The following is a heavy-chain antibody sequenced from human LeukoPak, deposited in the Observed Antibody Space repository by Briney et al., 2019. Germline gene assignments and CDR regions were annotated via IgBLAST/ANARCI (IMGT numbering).Heavy chain of an antibody. V-gene: IGHV1-24*01. D-gene: IGHD3-10*01. CDR1: GYTLTELS. J-gene: IGHJ4*02. CDR3: ATSGYYGSGSYVPVDY. CDR2: FDPEDGET. Sequence: GASVKVSCKVSGYTLTELSMHWVRQAPGKGLEWMGGFDPEDGETIYAQKFQGRVTMTEDTSTDTAYMELSSLRSEDTAVYYCATSGYYGSGSYVPVDYWGQGTLVTVSS.